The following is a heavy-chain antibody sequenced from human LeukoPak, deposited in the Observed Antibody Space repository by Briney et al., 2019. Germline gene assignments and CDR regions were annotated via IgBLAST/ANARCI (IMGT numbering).Heavy chain of an antibody. V-gene: IGHV4-34*01. J-gene: IGHJ6*03. D-gene: IGHD2-2*01. CDR1: GGSFSGYY. CDR2: INHSGST. Sequence: SETLSLTCAVYGGSFSGYYWSWIRQPPGKGLEWIGEINHSGSTNYNPSLKSRVTISVDTSKNQFSLKLSSVTAADTAVYYCARGSCGSTSCYEDYYYYMDVWGKGTTVTVSS. CDR3: ARGSCGSTSCYEDYYYYMDV.